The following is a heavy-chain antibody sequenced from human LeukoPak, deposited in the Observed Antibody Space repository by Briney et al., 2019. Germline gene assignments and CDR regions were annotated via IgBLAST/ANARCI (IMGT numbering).Heavy chain of an antibody. D-gene: IGHD4/OR15-4a*01. CDR3: AKGQPGASFDY. J-gene: IGHJ4*02. CDR2: ISWNSGSI. Sequence: GGSLRLSCAASGFTFDDYAMHWVRQAPGKGLEWVSGISWNSGSIGYADSVKGRFTISRDNAKNSLYLQMNSLRAEDTALYYCAKGQPGASFDYWGQGTLVTVSS. CDR1: GFTFDDYA. V-gene: IGHV3-9*01.